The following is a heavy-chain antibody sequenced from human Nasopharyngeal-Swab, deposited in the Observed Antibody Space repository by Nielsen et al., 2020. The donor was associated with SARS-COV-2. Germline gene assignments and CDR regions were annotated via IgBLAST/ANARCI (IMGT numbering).Heavy chain of an antibody. V-gene: IGHV1-46*01. CDR1: GYTFTSYY. J-gene: IGHJ4*02. Sequence: ASVKVSCKASGYTFTSYYMHWVRQAPGQGLEWMGIINPSGVSTTYAQKFQDRVTMTRDTSTSTVYMELSSLRSEDTAVYYCASGGSGVATAMVPPFNYWGQGTLVTVSS. D-gene: IGHD5-18*01. CDR2: INPSGVST. CDR3: ASGGSGVATAMVPPFNY.